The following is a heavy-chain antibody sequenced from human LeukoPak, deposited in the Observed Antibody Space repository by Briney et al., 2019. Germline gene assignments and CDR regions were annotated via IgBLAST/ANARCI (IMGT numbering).Heavy chain of an antibody. D-gene: IGHD1-14*01. Sequence: SETLSLTCTVSGGSISSYYWSWIRQPPGKGLEWIGYIYYSGSTNYNPSLKSRVTISVDTSKNQFSLKLSSATAADTAVYYCARDYRTYGMDVWGQGTTVTVSS. V-gene: IGHV4-59*01. CDR2: IYYSGST. J-gene: IGHJ6*02. CDR1: GGSISSYY. CDR3: ARDYRTYGMDV.